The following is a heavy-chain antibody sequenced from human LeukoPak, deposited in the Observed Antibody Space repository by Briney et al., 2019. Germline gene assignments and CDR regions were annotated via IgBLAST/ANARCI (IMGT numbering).Heavy chain of an antibody. CDR1: GGSISSGSYY. J-gene: IGHJ4*02. CDR3: AREVIAVAGTGNFDY. CDR2: IYTSGST. V-gene: IGHV4-61*02. D-gene: IGHD6-19*01. Sequence: PPQTLSLTCTVSGGSISSGSYYWSWIRQPAGKGLEWIGRIYTSGSTNYNPSLKSRVTISVDTSKNQFSLKLSSVTAADTAVYYCAREVIAVAGTGNFDYWGQGTLVTVSS.